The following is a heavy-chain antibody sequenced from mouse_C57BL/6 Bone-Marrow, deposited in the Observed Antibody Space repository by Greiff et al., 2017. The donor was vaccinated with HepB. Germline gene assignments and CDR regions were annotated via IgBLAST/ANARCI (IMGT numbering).Heavy chain of an antibody. J-gene: IGHJ4*01. CDR3: ASHSSGYDYAMDY. V-gene: IGHV2-9-1*01. CDR2: IWTGGGT. D-gene: IGHD3-2*02. Sequence: VQWVESGPGLVAPSQSLSITCTVSGFSLTSYAISWVRQPPGKGLEWLGVIWTGGGTNYNSALKSRLSISKDNSKSQVFLKMNSLQTDDTARYYYASHSSGYDYAMDYWGQGTSVTVSS. CDR1: GFSLTSYA.